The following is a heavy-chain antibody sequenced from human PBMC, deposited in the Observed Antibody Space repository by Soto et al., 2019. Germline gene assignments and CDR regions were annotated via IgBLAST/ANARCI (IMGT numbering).Heavy chain of an antibody. V-gene: IGHV3-23*01. Sequence: GGSLRLSCSASGFTFSSYGMHWVRQAPGKGLEWVSAISGSGGSTYYADSVKGRFTISRDNSKNTLYLQMNSLRAEDTAVYYCAKAIAASNYYYGMDVWGQGTTVTVSS. D-gene: IGHD6-6*01. J-gene: IGHJ6*02. CDR1: GFTFSSYG. CDR3: AKAIAASNYYYGMDV. CDR2: ISGSGGST.